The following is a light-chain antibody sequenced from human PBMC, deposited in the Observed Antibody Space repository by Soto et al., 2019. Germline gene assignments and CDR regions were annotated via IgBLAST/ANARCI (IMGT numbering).Light chain of an antibody. V-gene: IGKV1-5*01. J-gene: IGKJ2*01. CDR3: QQYHAYPYT. CDR2: DVS. CDR1: QSDSKW. Sequence: DIQMTQSPSTLSASVGDRVTITCRASQSDSKWLAWYQQKPGKPPKLLIYDVSTFHSDVTSRFSGGGSGKEFTLIVSSLQPDDFANYYCQQYHAYPYTFGQGTK.